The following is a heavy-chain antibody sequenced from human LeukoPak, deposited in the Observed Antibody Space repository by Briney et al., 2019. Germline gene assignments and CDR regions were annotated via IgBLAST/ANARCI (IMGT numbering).Heavy chain of an antibody. J-gene: IGHJ4*02. V-gene: IGHV4-34*01. CDR3: ARAAGGSLD. CDR1: GESFSGYY. CDR2: INHSGST. Sequence: SETLSLTCAVYGESFSGYYWSWIRQPPGKGLEWIGEINHSGSTNYNPSLKSRVSISVDTSKNQFSLKLSSVTAADTAVYYCARAAGGSLDWGQGTLVTVSS. D-gene: IGHD1-26*01.